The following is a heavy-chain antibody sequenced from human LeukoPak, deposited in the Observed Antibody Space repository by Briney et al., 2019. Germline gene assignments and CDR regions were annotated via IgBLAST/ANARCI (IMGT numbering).Heavy chain of an antibody. V-gene: IGHV3-23*01. CDR1: GFTFSSYA. CDR3: AKDPSSYYGSESAFDY. D-gene: IGHD3-10*01. J-gene: IGHJ4*02. Sequence: AGGSLRLSCAASGFTFSSYAMSWVRQAPGKGLEWVSAISGSGGSTYYADSVKGRFTISRDNSKNTLYLQMNSLRAEDTAVYYCAKDPSSYYGSESAFDYWGQGTLVTVSS. CDR2: ISGSGGST.